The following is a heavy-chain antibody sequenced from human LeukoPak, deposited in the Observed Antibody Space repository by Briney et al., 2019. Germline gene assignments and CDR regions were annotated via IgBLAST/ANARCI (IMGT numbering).Heavy chain of an antibody. V-gene: IGHV1-2*06. D-gene: IGHD1-26*01. J-gene: IGHJ4*02. CDR1: GYTFTGYY. Sequence: ASVKVSCKASGYTFTGYYMHWVRQAPGQGLEWMGRINPNSGGTNYAQKFQGRVTMTRDTSINTAYMDLSRLRSDDTAVYYCARRALSGSYPRAFDYWGQGTLVTVSS. CDR3: ARRALSGSYPRAFDY. CDR2: INPNSGGT.